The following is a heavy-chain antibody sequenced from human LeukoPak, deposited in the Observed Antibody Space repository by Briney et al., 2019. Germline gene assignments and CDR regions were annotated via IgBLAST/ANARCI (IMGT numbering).Heavy chain of an antibody. D-gene: IGHD3-10*01. CDR3: AKGRITMVRGVIPFDY. CDR2: LSGSGGNT. J-gene: IGHJ4*02. Sequence: PGGPLRLTCAPSGFTFSNYPMNWVRQAPGRGLEWVSSLSGSGGNTYYADSVRGRFTISRDNSKNMLYLQMNSLRVDDTAVYYCAKGRITMVRGVIPFDYWGQGTLVTVSS. V-gene: IGHV3-23*01. CDR1: GFTFSNYP.